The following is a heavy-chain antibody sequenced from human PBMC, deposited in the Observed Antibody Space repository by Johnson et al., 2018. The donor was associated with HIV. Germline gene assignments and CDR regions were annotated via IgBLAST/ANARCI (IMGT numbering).Heavy chain of an antibody. J-gene: IGHJ3*02. V-gene: IGHV3-15*01. Sequence: VQLVESGGGLVQPGGSLRLSCAASGFTFSNAWMSWVRQAPGKGLEWVGRIKSKTDGGTTDYAAPVKCRFTISRDDSTHTAYLQMNSLKTEDTAMYYCTRTDDTYDYDSSGYVDAFDIWGQVTWVTVSA. D-gene: IGHD3-22*01. CDR2: IKSKTDGGTT. CDR3: TRTDDTYDYDSSGYVDAFDI. CDR1: GFTFSNAW.